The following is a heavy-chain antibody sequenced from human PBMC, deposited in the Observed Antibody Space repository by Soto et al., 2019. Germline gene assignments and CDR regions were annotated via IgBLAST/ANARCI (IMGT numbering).Heavy chain of an antibody. CDR1: GFTFSYYA. D-gene: IGHD2-2*02. CDR2: VSYDASSK. V-gene: IGHV3-30-3*01. Sequence: QVQLVESGGGVVQPGTSLRLSCVGSGFTFSYYAMHWVRQAPGKGLEWVACVSYDASSKYYADSVQGRFTISRDNSKYTQYLQLNSLRAEDTAVYYCAREATWVPGAIEKAVAMWGQGTMVIVSS. J-gene: IGHJ3*02. CDR3: AREATWVPGAIEKAVAM.